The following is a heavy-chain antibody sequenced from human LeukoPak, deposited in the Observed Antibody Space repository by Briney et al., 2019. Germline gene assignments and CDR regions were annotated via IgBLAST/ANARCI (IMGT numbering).Heavy chain of an antibody. CDR1: GFTFSSYW. Sequence: GGSLRLSCAASGFTFSSYWMSWVRQAPGKGLEWVSAISGSGGSTYYADSVKGRFTISRDNSKNTLYLQMNSLRAEDTAVYYCAKDNVLRYFDWFGATSSALDYWGQGTLVTVSS. D-gene: IGHD3-9*01. CDR3: AKDNVLRYFDWFGATSSALDY. V-gene: IGHV3-23*01. CDR2: ISGSGGST. J-gene: IGHJ4*02.